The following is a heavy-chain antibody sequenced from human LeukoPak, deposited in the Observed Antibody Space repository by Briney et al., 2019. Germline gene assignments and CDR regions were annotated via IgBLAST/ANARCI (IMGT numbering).Heavy chain of an antibody. D-gene: IGHD2-15*01. Sequence: GGSLRLSCAASGFTFSSYAMSWVRQAPGKGLEWVSAISGSCISTYYADSVKGRFTISRDDSKNTLYLQMNSLRAEDTAVYYCAKLGCSGGSCYSLFDYWGQGTLVTVSS. CDR1: GFTFSSYA. J-gene: IGHJ4*02. CDR3: AKLGCSGGSCYSLFDY. V-gene: IGHV3-23*01. CDR2: ISGSCIST.